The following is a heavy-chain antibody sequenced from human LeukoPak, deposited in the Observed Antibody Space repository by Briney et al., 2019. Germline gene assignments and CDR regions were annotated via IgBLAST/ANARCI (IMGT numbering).Heavy chain of an antibody. CDR1: GASFSKYY. CDR2: IYDSGST. CDR3: ARSYGDFWSGYFLNWFDP. V-gene: IGHV4-59*08. D-gene: IGHD3-3*01. J-gene: IGHJ5*02. Sequence: SETLSLTCTVSGASFSKYYWSWIRQSPGKGLEWIGYIYDSGSTSYNPSLKSRVTISLDTSKNQFSLKLSSVTAADTAVYYCARSYGDFWSGYFLNWFDPWGQGTLVTVSS.